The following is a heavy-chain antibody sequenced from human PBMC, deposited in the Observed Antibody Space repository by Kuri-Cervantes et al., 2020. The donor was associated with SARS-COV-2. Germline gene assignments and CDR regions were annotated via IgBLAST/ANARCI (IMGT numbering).Heavy chain of an antibody. Sequence: GGSLRLSRAASGFTFSSYWMSWVRQAPGKGLEWVANIKQDGSEKYYVDSVKGRFTISRDNAKNSLYLQMNSLRAEDTAVYYCANDIVVVSMDVWGKGTTVTVSS. CDR3: ANDIVVVSMDV. D-gene: IGHD2-2*01. V-gene: IGHV3-7*01. CDR1: GFTFSSYW. CDR2: IKQDGSEK. J-gene: IGHJ6*04.